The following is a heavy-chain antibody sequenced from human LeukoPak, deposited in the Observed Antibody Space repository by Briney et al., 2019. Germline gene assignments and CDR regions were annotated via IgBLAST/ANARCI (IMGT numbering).Heavy chain of an antibody. D-gene: IGHD3-22*01. CDR2: IYTSGST. V-gene: IGHV4-4*07. J-gene: IGHJ4*02. CDR3: ARDTDGYYYDSSGSPFDY. Sequence: SETLSLTRTVSGCSISSYYWSWIRQPAGKGLEWLGRIYTSGSTNYNPSLKSRVTMSVDTSKNQFSLKLSSVTAADTAVYYCARDTDGYYYDSSGSPFDYWGQGTLVTVSS. CDR1: GCSISSYY.